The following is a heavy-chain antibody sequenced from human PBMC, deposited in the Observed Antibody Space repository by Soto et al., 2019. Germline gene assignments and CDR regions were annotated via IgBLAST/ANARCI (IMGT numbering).Heavy chain of an antibody. D-gene: IGHD3-9*01. V-gene: IGHV3-30-3*01. Sequence: QVQLVESGGGVVQPGRSLRLSCAASGFTFSSYAMHWVRQAPGKGLEWVAVISYDGSNKYYADSVKGRFTISRDNSKNTLYLQMNSLRAEDTAVYYCARGLTFHYYHGMDVWGQGTTVTVSS. CDR2: ISYDGSNK. CDR3: ARGLTFHYYHGMDV. CDR1: GFTFSSYA. J-gene: IGHJ6*02.